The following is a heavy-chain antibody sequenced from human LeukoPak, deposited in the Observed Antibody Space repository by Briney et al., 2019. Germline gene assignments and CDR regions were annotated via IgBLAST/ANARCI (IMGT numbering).Heavy chain of an antibody. J-gene: IGHJ4*02. V-gene: IGHV4-39*01. D-gene: IGHD3-22*01. CDR2: INYSGYT. CDR3: ARPGYYDNSGFNFDY. CDR1: GGSISSSTVY. Sequence: SETLSLTCTVSGGSISSSTVYWGWIRQPPGKGLEWIGGINYSGYTYYNPSLKSRVTISVDTPKNQFSLKLSSVTAADTAVYYCARPGYYDNSGFNFDYWGQRTLVTVSS.